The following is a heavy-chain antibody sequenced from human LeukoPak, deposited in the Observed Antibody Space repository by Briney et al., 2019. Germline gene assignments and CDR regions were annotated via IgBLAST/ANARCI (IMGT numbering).Heavy chain of an antibody. J-gene: IGHJ4*02. CDR3: ARAYCGGDCYQEDYFDY. CDR1: GYTFTSYY. CDR2: INPSGGST. V-gene: IGHV1-46*01. D-gene: IGHD2-21*01. Sequence: ASVKVSCKASGYTFTSYYMHWVRQAPGQGLEWMGIINPSGGSTSYAQKFQGRVTMTRDTSTSTVYMELSSLRSEDTAVYYCARAYCGGDCYQEDYFDYWGQGTLVTVSS.